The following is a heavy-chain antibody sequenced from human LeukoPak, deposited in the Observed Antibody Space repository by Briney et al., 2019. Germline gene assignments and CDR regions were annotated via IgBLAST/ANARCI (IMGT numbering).Heavy chain of an antibody. D-gene: IGHD6-13*01. V-gene: IGHV1-2*02. J-gene: IGHJ4*02. CDR1: GYTFTGYY. Sequence: ASVKVSCKASGYTFTGYYMHWVRQAPGQGLEWMGWINPDSGGTNYAQKFQGRVTMTRDTSISTAYMELSRLRSDDTAVFYCAREELIAAAGPTLDYWGQGALVTVSS. CDR2: INPDSGGT. CDR3: AREELIAAAGPTLDY.